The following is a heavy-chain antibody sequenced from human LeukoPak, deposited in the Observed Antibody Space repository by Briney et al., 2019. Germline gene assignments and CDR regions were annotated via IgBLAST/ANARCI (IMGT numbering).Heavy chain of an antibody. J-gene: IGHJ4*02. CDR2: IYYSGST. Sequence: SETLSLTCSVSGGSIRRYYWSWLRQPPGKGLEWIGDIYYSGSTNYNPSLKSRVTIAVDTSKNQFSLKLSSVTAADTAVYYCARQPLLRYFDWLLDWGQGTLVTVSS. CDR1: GGSIRRYY. D-gene: IGHD3-9*01. V-gene: IGHV4-59*08. CDR3: ARQPLLRYFDWLLD.